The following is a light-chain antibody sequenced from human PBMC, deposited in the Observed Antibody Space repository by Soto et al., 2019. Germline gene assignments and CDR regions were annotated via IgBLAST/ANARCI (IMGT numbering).Light chain of an antibody. CDR3: SSYTRLNV. CDR1: RSTVVGYNY. V-gene: IGLV2-14*01. Sequence: QSALTQPASVSGSPGQSITISCTGTRSTVVGYNYVPWNQQHPGKAPKLMIYDVSNRPSGVSNRFSGSKSGNTASLTISGLQAEDEADYYCSSYTRLNVFGGGTKLTVL. J-gene: IGLJ2*01. CDR2: DVS.